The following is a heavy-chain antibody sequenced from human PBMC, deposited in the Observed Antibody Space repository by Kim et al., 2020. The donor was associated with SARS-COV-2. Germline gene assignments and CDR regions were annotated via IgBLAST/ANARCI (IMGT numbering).Heavy chain of an antibody. CDR3: ARSEGRASWHQFDY. D-gene: IGHD2-2*01. CDR2: IYYSGST. CDR1: SDSISSYY. V-gene: IGHV4-59*01. Sequence: SETLSLTCSVSSDSISSYYCSWIRQVPGKGLEWLGYIYYSGSTDYNPSLKTRVTISWDTSKNQFSLELTSVTDADTAVYFCARSEGRASWHQFDYWGPGILVTVSS. J-gene: IGHJ4*02.